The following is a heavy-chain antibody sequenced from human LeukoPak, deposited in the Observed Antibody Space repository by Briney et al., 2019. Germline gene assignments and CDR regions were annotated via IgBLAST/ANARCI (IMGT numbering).Heavy chain of an antibody. CDR1: GFTFSSYE. Sequence: GGSLRLSCAASGFTFSSYEMNWVRQAPGKGLEWVSYISSSGSTIYYADSVKGRFTISRDNAKNSLYLQMNSLRAEDTAVYYCAKDGGAMVRDNYYMDVWGKGTTVTISS. V-gene: IGHV3-48*03. CDR2: ISSSGSTI. D-gene: IGHD3-10*01. J-gene: IGHJ6*03. CDR3: AKDGGAMVRDNYYMDV.